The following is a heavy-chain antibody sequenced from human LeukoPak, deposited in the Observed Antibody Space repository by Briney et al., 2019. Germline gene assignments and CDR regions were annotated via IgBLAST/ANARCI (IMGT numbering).Heavy chain of an antibody. Sequence: PGGSLRLSCAASGFTFSTYGMPWVRQAPGKGREWVAGIWYDGSNKYYADSVKGRFTFSRDNSKNTVYLQMTSLRAEDTAVYYGANADAGYCSGHPCPPDHWGQGTLVTVSS. CDR2: IWYDGSNK. CDR3: ANADAGYCSGHPCPPDH. D-gene: IGHD2-15*01. CDR1: GFTFSTYG. J-gene: IGHJ4*02. V-gene: IGHV3-33*08.